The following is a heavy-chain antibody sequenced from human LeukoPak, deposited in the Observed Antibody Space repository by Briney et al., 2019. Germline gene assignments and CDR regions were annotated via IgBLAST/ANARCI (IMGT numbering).Heavy chain of an antibody. CDR1: GYTFTSYG. CDR2: ISGYNGKT. J-gene: IGHJ4*02. Sequence: ASVKDSCKASGYTFTSYGISWVRQAPGQGLEWMGWISGYNGKTNYAQNFQGRVTMTSDTSTSTAYMELRSLRSDDTAVYYCARDYRDVLLWFGELSNWGQGTLVTVSS. V-gene: IGHV1-18*01. D-gene: IGHD3-10*01. CDR3: ARDYRDVLLWFGELSN.